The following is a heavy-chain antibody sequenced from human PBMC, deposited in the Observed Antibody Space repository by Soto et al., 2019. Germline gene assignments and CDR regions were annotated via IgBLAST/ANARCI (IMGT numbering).Heavy chain of an antibody. CDR1: GFTFSSYG. CDR2: ISYDGINK. D-gene: IGHD4-17*01. V-gene: IGHV3-30*18. CDR3: AKDRLKTTGYFDY. Sequence: QVQLVESRGGVVQPGRSLRLSCAASGFTFSSYGMHWVRQAPGKGLEWVAVISYDGINKYYADSVKGRFTISRDNSKNTLYLQMNSLRAEDTAVYYCAKDRLKTTGYFDYWGQGTLVTVSS. J-gene: IGHJ4*02.